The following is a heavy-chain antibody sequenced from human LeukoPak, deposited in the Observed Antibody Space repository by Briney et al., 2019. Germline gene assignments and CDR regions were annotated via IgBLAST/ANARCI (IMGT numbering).Heavy chain of an antibody. J-gene: IGHJ6*03. Sequence: SESLSLTCTVSAGSISSYYWSWIRQPPGKGREWRGYIYDTGSAAYNPSLKSRVTISVDTSKTQFTLKLSSVTAAHTAVYFCARWFCVTDTCLHMDVWGKGTTVTVSS. V-gene: IGHV4-59*08. CDR2: IYDTGSA. CDR1: AGSISSYY. D-gene: IGHD3-22*01. CDR3: ARWFCVTDTCLHMDV.